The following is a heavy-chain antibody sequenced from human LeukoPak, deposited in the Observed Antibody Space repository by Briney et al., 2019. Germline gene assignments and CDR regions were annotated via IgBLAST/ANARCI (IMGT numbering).Heavy chain of an antibody. CDR1: GFTLDDYA. Sequence: GGSLRLSCAASGFTLDDYAMSWVRQAPGKGLEWVSGINWNGGSTAYADSVKGRFTISRDIAKNSLYLQMNSLRAEDTALYYCARDGNPNYFYYYMDVWGKGTTVTVSS. D-gene: IGHD4-23*01. V-gene: IGHV3-20*04. CDR3: ARDGNPNYFYYYMDV. J-gene: IGHJ6*03. CDR2: INWNGGST.